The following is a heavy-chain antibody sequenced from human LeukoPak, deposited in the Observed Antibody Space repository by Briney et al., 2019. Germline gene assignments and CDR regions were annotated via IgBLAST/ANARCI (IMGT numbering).Heavy chain of an antibody. D-gene: IGHD1-7*01. CDR1: GFTFSSYS. V-gene: IGHV3-48*01. CDR2: ISSSSSTI. CDR3: ARTSLTGTTGG. Sequence: GGSLRLSCAASGFTFSSYSMNWVRQAPGKGLEWVSYISSSSSTIYYADSVKGRFTISRDNAKNSLYLQMNSLRAEDTAVYYCARTSLTGTTGGWGQGTLVTVSS. J-gene: IGHJ4*02.